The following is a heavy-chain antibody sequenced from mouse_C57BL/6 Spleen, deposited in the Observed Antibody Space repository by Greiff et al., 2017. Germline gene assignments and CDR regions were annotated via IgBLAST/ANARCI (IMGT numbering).Heavy chain of an antibody. Sequence: QVQLQQPGAELMKPGASVKLSCKASGYTFTRYWIAWVKQRPGPGLEWIGVIVPAGGSTNYNDKFKGNATFTVDTSSNTAYMQLSSLTAEDSAIYYCGRGGSSGYWYFDVWGTGTTVTVSS. J-gene: IGHJ1*03. V-gene: IGHV1-9*01. CDR1: GYTFTRYW. D-gene: IGHD3-2*02. CDR3: GRGGSSGYWYFDV. CDR2: IVPAGGST.